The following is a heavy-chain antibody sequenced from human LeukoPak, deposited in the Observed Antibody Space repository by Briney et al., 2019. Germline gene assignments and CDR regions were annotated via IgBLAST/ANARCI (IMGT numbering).Heavy chain of an antibody. CDR1: GGSISSSSYY. D-gene: IGHD6-13*01. CDR2: IYYSGST. J-gene: IGHJ5*02. CDR3: AREGDYSSSWNNWFDP. Sequence: SETLSLTCTVSGGSISSSSYYWGWIRQPPGKGLEWIGYIYYSGSTNYNPSLKSRVTISVDTSKNQFSLKLSSVTAADTAVYYCAREGDYSSSWNNWFDPWGQGTLVTVSS. V-gene: IGHV4-61*01.